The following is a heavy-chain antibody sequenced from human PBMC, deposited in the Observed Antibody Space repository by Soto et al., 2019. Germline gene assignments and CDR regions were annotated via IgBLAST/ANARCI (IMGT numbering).Heavy chain of an antibody. Sequence: PSETLSLTCTVSGGSISSYYWSWIRQPPGKGLEWIGYMYYSGSTNYNPSLKSRVTISVDTSKNQFSLKLRYVTAADTAVYYCARRTLHGYFDYWGQGTPVTVSS. CDR2: MYYSGST. CDR1: GGSISSYY. V-gene: IGHV4-59*01. J-gene: IGHJ4*02. CDR3: ARRTLHGYFDY.